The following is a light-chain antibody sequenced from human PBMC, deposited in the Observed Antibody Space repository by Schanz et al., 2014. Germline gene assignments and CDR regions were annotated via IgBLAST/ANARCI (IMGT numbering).Light chain of an antibody. Sequence: QSALTQPASVSGSPGQSVTISCTGTSSDIGGYNYVSWYRQLPGKAPKLMIYDVGNRPSGISNRFSGSKSANTASLTISGLQAEDEADYYCSAYVQGRNFVAFGGGTKLTVL. CDR2: DVG. J-gene: IGLJ2*01. V-gene: IGLV2-14*01. CDR1: SSDIGGYNY. CDR3: SAYVQGRNFVA.